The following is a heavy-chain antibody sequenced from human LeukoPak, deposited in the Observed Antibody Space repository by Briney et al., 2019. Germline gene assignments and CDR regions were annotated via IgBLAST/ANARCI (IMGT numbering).Heavy chain of an antibody. Sequence: SETLSLTCTVSGGSISSSSYYWGWIRQPPGKGLEWIGSIYYSGSTYYNPSLKSRVTLSVDTSKNQFSLKLSYVTAADTAVYYCARRKYDFWSGYYEGGHWFDPWGQGTLVTVSS. J-gene: IGHJ5*02. D-gene: IGHD3-3*01. V-gene: IGHV4-39*01. CDR3: ARRKYDFWSGYYEGGHWFDP. CDR1: GGSISSSSYY. CDR2: IYYSGST.